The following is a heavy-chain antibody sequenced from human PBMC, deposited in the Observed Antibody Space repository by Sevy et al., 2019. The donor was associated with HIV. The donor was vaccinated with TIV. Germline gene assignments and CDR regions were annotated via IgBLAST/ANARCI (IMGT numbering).Heavy chain of an antibody. CDR2: ISSTGSNI. CDR1: GFNFSNYS. Sequence: GGSLRLSCPVSGFNFSNYSMDWVRQAPGKGLEWVSSISSTGSNIYYSDSLKGRITISRDNAKNSVYLQMNSLRAEDTAVYYCASQSDYWGQGTLVTVSS. J-gene: IGHJ4*02. CDR3: ASQSDY. V-gene: IGHV3-21*01.